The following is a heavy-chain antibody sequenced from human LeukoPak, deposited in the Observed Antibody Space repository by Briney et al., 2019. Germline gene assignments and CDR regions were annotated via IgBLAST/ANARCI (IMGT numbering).Heavy chain of an antibody. Sequence: GGSLGLSCAASGFTFSSYAMSWVRQAPGKGLEWVSAISGSGGSTYYADSVKGRFTISRDNSKNTLYLQMNSLRAEDTAVYYCATPGGYQLLSWFDPWSQGTLVTVSS. CDR3: ATPGGYQLLSWFDP. V-gene: IGHV3-23*01. CDR2: ISGSGGST. D-gene: IGHD2-2*01. J-gene: IGHJ5*02. CDR1: GFTFSSYA.